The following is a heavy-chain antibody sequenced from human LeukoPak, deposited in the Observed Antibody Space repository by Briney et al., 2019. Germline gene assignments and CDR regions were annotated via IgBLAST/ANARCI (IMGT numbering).Heavy chain of an antibody. CDR2: IYYSGST. CDR3: AMSFRGRTTSHYNYYMDV. V-gene: IGHV4-59*01. Sequence: SETLSLTCTVSGGSISSYYWSWIRQPPGKGLEWIGYIYYSGSTNYNPSLKSRVTISVDTSKNQFSLKLSSATAADTAVYYYAMSFRGRTTSHYNYYMDVWGKGTTV. CDR1: GGSISSYY. D-gene: IGHD3-10*01. J-gene: IGHJ6*03.